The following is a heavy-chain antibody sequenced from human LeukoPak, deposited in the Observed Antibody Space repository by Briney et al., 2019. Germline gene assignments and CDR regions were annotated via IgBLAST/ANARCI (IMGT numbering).Heavy chain of an antibody. D-gene: IGHD6-6*01. Sequence: SETLSLTCTVSGGSISSSSYYWGWIRQPPGKGLEWIGSIYYSGSAYYNPSLKSRVTISVDTSKNQFSLKPSSVTAADTAVYYCARREVLAARLDYWGQGTLVTVSS. CDR1: GGSISSSSYY. J-gene: IGHJ4*02. CDR2: IYYSGSA. V-gene: IGHV4-39*01. CDR3: ARREVLAARLDY.